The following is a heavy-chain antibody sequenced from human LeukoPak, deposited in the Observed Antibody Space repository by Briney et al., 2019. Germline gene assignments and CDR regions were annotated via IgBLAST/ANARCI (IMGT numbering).Heavy chain of an antibody. V-gene: IGHV3-20*04. CDR1: GFTFDDHD. D-gene: IGHD1-26*01. CDR2: INWNGGST. Sequence: GGSLRLSCVASGFTFDDHDMSWVRQAPGKGLEWVSNINWNGGSTGYADSVKGRFTISRDNAKNSLYLQMNSLRAEDTAFYYCARGKMVGATAWGGLDYWGQGTLVTVSS. CDR3: ARGKMVGATAWGGLDY. J-gene: IGHJ4*02.